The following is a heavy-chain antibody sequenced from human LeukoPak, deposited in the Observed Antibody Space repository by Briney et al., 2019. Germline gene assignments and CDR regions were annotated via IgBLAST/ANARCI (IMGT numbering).Heavy chain of an antibody. D-gene: IGHD2-2*01. CDR1: GFTFSSYA. CDR2: ISSNGGST. CDR3: VKRYGSSISCFGHY. J-gene: IGHJ4*02. V-gene: IGHV3-64D*09. Sequence: PGGSLRLSCSASGFTFSSYAIHWVRQAPGKGLEYVSAISSNGGSTYYADSVKGRFTISRDNSKNTLYLQMSSLRAEDTAVYYCVKRYGSSISCFGHYWGQGTLVTFSS.